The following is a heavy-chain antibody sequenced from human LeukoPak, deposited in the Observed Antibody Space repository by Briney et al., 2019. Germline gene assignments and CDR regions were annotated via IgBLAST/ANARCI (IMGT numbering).Heavy chain of an antibody. D-gene: IGHD4-17*01. CDR3: AKRTMTTDALDI. CDR1: GFTFSSYG. V-gene: IGHV3-33*06. Sequence: SGGSLRLSCAASGFTFSSYGMHWIRQAPGKGLEWVAVIWYDGSNKYYADSVKGRFTISRDNSKNTLYLQMNSLRAEDTAVYYCAKRTMTTDALDIWGQGTMVTVSS. CDR2: IWYDGSNK. J-gene: IGHJ3*02.